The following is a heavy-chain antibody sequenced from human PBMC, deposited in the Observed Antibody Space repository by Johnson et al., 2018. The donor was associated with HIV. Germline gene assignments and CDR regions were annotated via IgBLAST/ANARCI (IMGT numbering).Heavy chain of an antibody. D-gene: IGHD3-22*01. V-gene: IGHV3-9*01. CDR2: ISWNSGRI. J-gene: IGHJ3*02. CDR3: AKAPLSGYEDAFDI. Sequence: VQLVESGGGLVQPGRSLRLSCAASGFTLDDYAMHWVRQAPGKGLEWVSGISWNSGRIGYADSVKGRFTISRDNSKNTLYLQMNSLRAEDTAVYYCAKAPLSGYEDAFDIWGQGTMVTVSS. CDR1: GFTLDDYA.